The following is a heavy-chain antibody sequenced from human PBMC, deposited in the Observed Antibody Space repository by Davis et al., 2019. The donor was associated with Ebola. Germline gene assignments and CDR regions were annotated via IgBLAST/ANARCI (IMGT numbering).Heavy chain of an antibody. CDR1: GFTFSGSA. Sequence: PGGSLRLSCSASGFTFSGSAMHWVRQASGKGLEWVGRIRRKANSYATAYAASVKGRFTISRDDSKNTLYLQMNSLRAEDTAVYYCAKQPSFAWLSGYFDYWGQGTLVTVSS. CDR2: IRRKANSYAT. D-gene: IGHD3-9*01. J-gene: IGHJ4*02. V-gene: IGHV3-73*01. CDR3: AKQPSFAWLSGYFDY.